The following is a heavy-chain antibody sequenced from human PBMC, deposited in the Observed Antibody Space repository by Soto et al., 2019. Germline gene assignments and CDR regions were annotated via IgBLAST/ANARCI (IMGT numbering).Heavy chain of an antibody. D-gene: IGHD2-8*01. J-gene: IGHJ4*02. CDR3: ARSMLYAHYFDY. V-gene: IGHV3-30-3*01. Sequence: GGSLRLSCAASGFTFSSYAMHWVRQAPGKGLEWVAVISYDGINKYYADSVKGRFTISRDNSKNTLYLQMNSLRAEDTAVYYCARSMLYAHYFDYWGQGTLVTVSS. CDR1: GFTFSSYA. CDR2: ISYDGINK.